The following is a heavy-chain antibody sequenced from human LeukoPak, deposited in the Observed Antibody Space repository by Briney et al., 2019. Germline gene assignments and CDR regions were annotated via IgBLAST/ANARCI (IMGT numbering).Heavy chain of an antibody. J-gene: IGHJ4*02. CDR3: ARDVSDCSGGSCYSYFDY. CDR2: INPNSGGT. V-gene: IGHV1-2*02. CDR1: GYTFTGYY. D-gene: IGHD2-15*01. Sequence: GASVKVSCKASGYTFTGYYVHWVRQAPGQGLEWMGWINPNSGGTNYAQKFQGRVTMTRDTSISTVYMELSRLRSDDTAVYYCARDVSDCSGGSCYSYFDYWGQGSLVTVSS.